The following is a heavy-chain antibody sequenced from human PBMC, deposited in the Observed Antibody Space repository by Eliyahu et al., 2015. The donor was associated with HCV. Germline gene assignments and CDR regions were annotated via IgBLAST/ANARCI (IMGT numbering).Heavy chain of an antibody. CDR1: GFXFSXXG. J-gene: IGHJ5*02. D-gene: IGHD2-15*01. V-gene: IGHV3-33*01. CDR3: ARDSQNDCSGGSCYPVYNWFDP. CDR2: IWYDGSNK. Sequence: QVQLVESGGGVVQPGRSLXLSCAASGFXFSXXGXHXVXQAPGKGLEGVAVIWYDGSNKYYADSVKGRFTISRDNSKNTLYLQMNSLRAEDTAVYYCARDSQNDCSGGSCYPVYNWFDPWGQGTLVTVSS.